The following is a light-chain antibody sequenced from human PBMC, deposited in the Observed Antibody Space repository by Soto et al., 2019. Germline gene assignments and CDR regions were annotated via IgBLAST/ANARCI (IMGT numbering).Light chain of an antibody. Sequence: QSALTQPPAASGSPGQSVTISCTGTSSDVGGYNFVSWYQHHPGKAPKLMIYEVSKRPSGVPDRFSVSKSGNTASLTVSGLQAEDEADYYCSSYAGSLWVFGGGTKVTVL. J-gene: IGLJ3*02. V-gene: IGLV2-8*01. CDR2: EVS. CDR3: SSYAGSLWV. CDR1: SSDVGGYNF.